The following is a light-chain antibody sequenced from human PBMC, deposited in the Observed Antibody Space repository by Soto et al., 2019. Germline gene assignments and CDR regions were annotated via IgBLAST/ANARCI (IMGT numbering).Light chain of an antibody. CDR3: HQYGSSPGT. CDR1: QTVTSNY. CDR2: GAS. Sequence: IVLTQSPGTLSLSPGERATLSCRASQTVTSNYLAWYQQKPGQAPSLLFFGASIRATGIPDRLSGSGSGTDFTLTISRLEPEDFAVYYCHQYGSSPGTFGQGTKV. V-gene: IGKV3-20*01. J-gene: IGKJ1*01.